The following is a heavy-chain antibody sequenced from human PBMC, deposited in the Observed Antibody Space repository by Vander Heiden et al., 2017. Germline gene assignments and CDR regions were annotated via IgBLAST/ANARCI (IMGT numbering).Heavy chain of an antibody. CDR1: GFTFNSYA. V-gene: IGHV3-30-3*01. Sequence: QLQLVESGGGVVQPGRSLRLSCVASGFTFNSYALHWVRQAPGRGLEWVALMSYHGDDKYYADSVMGRFTISRDSSKSTLYLQMDNLRPEDTAIYYCARSFDAITIYFDVWGQGTLVTVS. CDR2: MSYHGDDK. J-gene: IGHJ4*02. CDR3: ARSFDAITIYFDV.